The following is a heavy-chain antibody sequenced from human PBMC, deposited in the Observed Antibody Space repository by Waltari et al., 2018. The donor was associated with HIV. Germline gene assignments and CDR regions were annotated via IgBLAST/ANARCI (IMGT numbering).Heavy chain of an antibody. V-gene: IGHV4-38-2*02. CDR2: ISHSGTT. J-gene: IGHJ4*02. CDR1: DYSITSGYH. CDR3: ASTYYDLLEGWYFDF. Sequence: QVQLQESCPGLVQPSATLSLTCSVSDYSITSGYHWGWIRQSPGRGLEWIGSISHSGTTVYSPSLKSRITLFRNTSKNQFFLKLTSATAADTAVYYCASTYYDLLEGWYFDFWGQGRLVTVSS. D-gene: IGHD3-3*01.